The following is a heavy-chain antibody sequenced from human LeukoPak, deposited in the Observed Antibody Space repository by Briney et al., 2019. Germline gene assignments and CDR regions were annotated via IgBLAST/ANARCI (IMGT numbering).Heavy chain of an antibody. J-gene: IGHJ4*02. V-gene: IGHV1-46*01. Sequence: ASVTVSFKASGYTFTSYYMHWVRQAPGQGLEWMGIINPSGGSTSYAQKFQGRVTMTRDTSTSTVYMELSSLRSEDTAVYYCARDSFYDSSGYDYDYWGQGTLVTVSS. CDR1: GYTFTSYY. CDR3: ARDSFYDSSGYDYDY. CDR2: INPSGGST. D-gene: IGHD3-22*01.